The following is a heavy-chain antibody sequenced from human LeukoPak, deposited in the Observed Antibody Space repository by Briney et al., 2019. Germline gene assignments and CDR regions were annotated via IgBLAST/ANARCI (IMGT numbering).Heavy chain of an antibody. CDR3: ARVGWEILNLHFDP. Sequence: GGSLRLSCVGSGFTFSNKWMTWVRQAPGKGPEWVATIKKDGSQTYYVDSVKGRFTISRDNARNSLYLQMNGLRAEDTAIYSCARVGWEILNLHFDPWGQGTLVTVSS. CDR1: GFTFSNKW. CDR2: IKKDGSQT. D-gene: IGHD1-14*01. V-gene: IGHV3-7*03. J-gene: IGHJ5*02.